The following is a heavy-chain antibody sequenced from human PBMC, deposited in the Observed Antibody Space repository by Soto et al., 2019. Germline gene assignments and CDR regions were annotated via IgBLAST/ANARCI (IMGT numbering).Heavy chain of an antibody. CDR2: IKQDGSEK. J-gene: IGHJ4*02. CDR3: ARAGTLLRYFDWLSNIEIFDY. D-gene: IGHD3-9*01. CDR1: GFTFSSYW. V-gene: IGHV3-7*05. Sequence: GGSLRLSCAASGFTFSSYWMSWVRQAPGKGLEWVANIKQDGSEKYYVDSVKGRFTISRDNAKNSLYLQMNSLRAEDTAVYYCARAGTLLRYFDWLSNIEIFDYWGQGTLVTVSS.